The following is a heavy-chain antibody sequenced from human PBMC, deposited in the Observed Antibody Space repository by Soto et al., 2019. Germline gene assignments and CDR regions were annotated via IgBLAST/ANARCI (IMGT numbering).Heavy chain of an antibody. D-gene: IGHD2-21*01. V-gene: IGHV1-69*06. CDR1: GGTFSSYA. Sequence: ASVKVSCKASGGTFSSYATSWVRQAPGQGLEWMGGIIPIFGTANYAQKFQGRVTITADKSTSTAYMELSSLRSEDTAVYYCARTLPVDAFDIWGQGTMVTVSS. J-gene: IGHJ3*02. CDR2: IIPIFGTA. CDR3: ARTLPVDAFDI.